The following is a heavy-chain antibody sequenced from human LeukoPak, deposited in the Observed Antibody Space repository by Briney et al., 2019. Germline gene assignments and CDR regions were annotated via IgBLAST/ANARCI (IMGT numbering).Heavy chain of an antibody. V-gene: IGHV5-51*01. J-gene: IGHJ4*02. CDR1: GYSFTNYW. Sequence: GESLKISCKGSGYSFTNYWIGWVRQMPGKGLEWMGIIYPGDSDTRYSPSFQGQVTISADKSISTAYLQWSSLKASDTAMYYCARRAVGESLHIGGEFDYWGQGTLVTVSS. CDR3: ARRAVGESLHIGGEFDY. D-gene: IGHD3-16*01. CDR2: IYPGDSDT.